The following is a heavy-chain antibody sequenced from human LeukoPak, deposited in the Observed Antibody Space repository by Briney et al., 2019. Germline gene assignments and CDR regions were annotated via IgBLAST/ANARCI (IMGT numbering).Heavy chain of an antibody. V-gene: IGHV4-59*08. D-gene: IGHD3-22*01. CDR3: ARHARQTYYYDSSGYTTFDC. Sequence: EPSETLPLTCTVSGGSISSYYWSWIRQPPGKGLEWIGYIYYSGSTNYNPSLKSRVTISVDTSKNQFSLKLSSVTAADTAVYYCARHARQTYYYDSSGYTTFDCWGQGTLVTVSS. J-gene: IGHJ4*02. CDR1: GGSISSYY. CDR2: IYYSGST.